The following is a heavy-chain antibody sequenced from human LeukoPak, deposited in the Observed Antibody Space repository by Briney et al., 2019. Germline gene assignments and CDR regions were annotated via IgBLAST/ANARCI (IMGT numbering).Heavy chain of an antibody. CDR1: GYTFTSYA. J-gene: IGHJ4*02. Sequence: ASVKVSYKASGYTFTSYAMNWVRQAPGQGLEWMGWINTNTGNPTYAQGFTGRFVFSLDTSVSTAYLQISSLKAEDTAVYYCARPQPRRYFDWLLLDWGQGTLVTVSS. D-gene: IGHD3-9*01. CDR3: ARPQPRRYFDWLLLD. CDR2: INTNTGNP. V-gene: IGHV7-4-1*02.